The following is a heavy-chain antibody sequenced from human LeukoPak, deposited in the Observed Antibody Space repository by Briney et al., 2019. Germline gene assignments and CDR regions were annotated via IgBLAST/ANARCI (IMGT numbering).Heavy chain of an antibody. CDR1: GFTFSSYA. V-gene: IGHV3-23*01. CDR2: ISGSGGSI. CDR3: AKDKESRSAPFDY. J-gene: IGHJ4*02. Sequence: GGSLRLSCAASGFTFSSYAMSWVRQAPGKGLEWVSAISGSGGSIYYADSVKGRFTISRDNSKNTLYLQMNSLRAEDTAVYYCAKDKESRSAPFDYWGQGTLVTVSS.